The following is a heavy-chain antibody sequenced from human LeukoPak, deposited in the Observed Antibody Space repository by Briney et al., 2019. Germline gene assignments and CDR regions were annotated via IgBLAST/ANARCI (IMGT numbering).Heavy chain of an antibody. V-gene: IGHV1-2*02. CDR3: ASKWY. D-gene: IGHD1-26*01. J-gene: IGHJ4*02. CDR2: INPNSGGT. CDR1: GYTFTNYD. Sequence: ASVKVSCKAFGYTFTNYDINWVRQAPGQGLEWMGWINPNSGGTNYAQKFQGRVTMTRDTSISTAYMELSRLRSDDTAVYYCASKWYWGQGSLVTVSS.